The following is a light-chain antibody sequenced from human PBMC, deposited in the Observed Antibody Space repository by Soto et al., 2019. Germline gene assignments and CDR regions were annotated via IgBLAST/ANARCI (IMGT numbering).Light chain of an antibody. CDR1: QSIRTY. CDR3: QQSYTTPLT. J-gene: IGKJ4*01. V-gene: IGKV1-39*01. Sequence: DIQVTQSPSSLSASVGDRVIITCRTSQSIRTYFNWYQQKPGEAPKLLIYAASSLISGVPSRFSGSGSGTDFTLTIDSLQPEDFVTYYCQQSYTTPLTFGGGTKVEI. CDR2: AAS.